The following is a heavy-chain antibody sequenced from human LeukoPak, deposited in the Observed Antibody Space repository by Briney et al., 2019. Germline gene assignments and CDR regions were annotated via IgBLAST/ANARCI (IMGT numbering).Heavy chain of an antibody. CDR2: INPSGGST. CDR1: GYTFTSYY. V-gene: IGHV1-46*01. J-gene: IGHJ5*02. Sequence: ASVKVSCKASGYTFTSYYMHWVRQAPGQGLEWMGIINPSGGSTSYAQKFQGRVTMTRDMSMSTVYMELSSLRSEDTAVYYCARDPRTTGWFDPWGQGTLVTVSS. CDR3: ARDPRTTGWFDP. D-gene: IGHD1-1*01.